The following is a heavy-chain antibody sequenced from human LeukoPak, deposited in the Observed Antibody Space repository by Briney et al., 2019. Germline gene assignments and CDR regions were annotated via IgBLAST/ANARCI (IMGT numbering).Heavy chain of an antibody. CDR2: ISGGST. CDR1: GFTVSSNE. J-gene: IGHJ4*02. V-gene: IGHV3-38-3*01. CDR3: VRGELLLDYYFDY. D-gene: IGHD1-26*01. Sequence: GGSLRLSCAASGFTVSSNEMSWVRQAPGKGLEWVSSISGGSTYYADSRKGRFTISRDNSKNTLHLQMNSLRAEDTAVYYCVRGELLLDYYFDYWGQGTLLTVSS.